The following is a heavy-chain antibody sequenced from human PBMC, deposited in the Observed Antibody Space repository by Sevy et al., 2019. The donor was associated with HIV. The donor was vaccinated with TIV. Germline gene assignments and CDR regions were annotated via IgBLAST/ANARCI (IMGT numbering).Heavy chain of an antibody. Sequence: GGSLRLSCAASGFTFSNAWMNWVRQAPGKGLEWVGRIKRKSEGGTTEYAAPVRGRFSISRDDSKNTVYLQMSSLKTEDTAVYYCTTNVVGGLPHGARGQGTLVTVSS. CDR1: GFTFSNAW. V-gene: IGHV3-15*01. CDR2: IKRKSEGGTT. J-gene: IGHJ4*02. CDR3: TTNVVGGLPHGA. D-gene: IGHD1-26*01.